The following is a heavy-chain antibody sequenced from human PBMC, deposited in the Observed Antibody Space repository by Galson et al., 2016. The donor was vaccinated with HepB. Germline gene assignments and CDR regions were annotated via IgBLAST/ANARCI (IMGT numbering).Heavy chain of an antibody. J-gene: IGHJ4*02. CDR3: ARGSVGYSYDSRGYQPFDY. D-gene: IGHD3-22*01. CDR1: GGSISSGGYY. Sequence: TLSLTCTVSGGSISSGGYYWSWIRQHPGKGLEWLGFLYYSGSTYYNPSLKSRITISVDTSKNQFSLKLSSVTAADTAVYYCARGSVGYSYDSRGYQPFDYWGQGTLVTVSS. V-gene: IGHV4-31*03. CDR2: LYYSGST.